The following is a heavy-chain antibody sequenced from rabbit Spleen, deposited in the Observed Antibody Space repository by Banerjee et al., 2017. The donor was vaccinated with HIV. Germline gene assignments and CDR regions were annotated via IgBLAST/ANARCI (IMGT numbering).Heavy chain of an antibody. Sequence: QSLEESGGDLVKPGASLTLTCTASGVSFSFSSYMCWVRQAPGKGLEWIACIDTGSSGFTYFATWAKGRFTISKASSTMVTLQMTRLTAADTATYFCARDGDDAGYDFFLWGPGTLVTVS. D-gene: IGHD3-1*01. CDR1: GVSFSFSSY. CDR2: IDTGSSGFT. V-gene: IGHV1S40*01. CDR3: ARDGDDAGYDFFL. J-gene: IGHJ4*01.